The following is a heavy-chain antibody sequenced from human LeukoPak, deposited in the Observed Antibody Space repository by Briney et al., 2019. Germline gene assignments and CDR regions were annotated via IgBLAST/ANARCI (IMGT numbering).Heavy chain of an antibody. D-gene: IGHD5-12*01. V-gene: IGHV1-2*02. J-gene: IGHJ4*02. CDR3: ARHGYGYYFEF. CDR1: GYTFTGYY. CDR2: MNPNSGGT. Sequence: GASVKVSCKASGYTFTGYYMHWVRQAPGQGLEWMGWMNPNSGGTNYAQKFQGRVTMTRDTSISTAHMGLSRLRSDDTAVYYCARHGYGYYFEFWGQGTLVTVSS.